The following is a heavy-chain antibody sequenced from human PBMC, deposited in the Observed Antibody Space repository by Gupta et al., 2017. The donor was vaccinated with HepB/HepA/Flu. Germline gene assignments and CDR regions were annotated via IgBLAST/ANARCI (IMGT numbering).Heavy chain of an antibody. CDR1: GGSISSRSYY. Sequence: QVQLQESGPGLVKPSETLSLTCTVSGGSISSRSYYWGWIRQPPGKGLEWLGNIYYSGSTYDNPSLKSRVTLFVDTSKNQFSLRLSSVTAADTAVYYCARRLTPTWYFDLWGRGTRVTVS. V-gene: IGHV4-39*01. CDR3: ARRLTPTWYFDL. CDR2: IYYSGST. J-gene: IGHJ2*01.